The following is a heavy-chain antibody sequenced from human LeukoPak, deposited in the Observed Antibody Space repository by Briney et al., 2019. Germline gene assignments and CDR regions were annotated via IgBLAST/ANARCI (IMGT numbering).Heavy chain of an antibody. CDR2: ISSSSSYI. D-gene: IGHD3-3*01. Sequence: PGGSLRLSCAASGFTFSSYAMHWVRQAPGKGLEWVSSISSSSSYIYYADSVKGRFTISRDNAKNSLYLQMNSLRAGDTAVYYCASDVNLGWLSRHYFDHWGQGTLVTVSS. J-gene: IGHJ4*02. CDR1: GFTFSSYA. V-gene: IGHV3-21*01. CDR3: ASDVNLGWLSRHYFDH.